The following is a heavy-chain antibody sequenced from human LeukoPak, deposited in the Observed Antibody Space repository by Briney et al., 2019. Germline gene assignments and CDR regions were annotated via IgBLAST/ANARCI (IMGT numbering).Heavy chain of an antibody. J-gene: IGHJ4*02. Sequence: GGSLRLSCAASGFTFSSYWMSWVRQAPGKGLEWVANIKQDGSEKYYVDSVKGRFTISRDNAKDTLYLQMNSLRAEDTAVYYCAREAHIAVAGGSYWGQGTLVTVSS. D-gene: IGHD6-19*01. CDR1: GFTFSSYW. CDR3: AREAHIAVAGGSY. CDR2: IKQDGSEK. V-gene: IGHV3-7*01.